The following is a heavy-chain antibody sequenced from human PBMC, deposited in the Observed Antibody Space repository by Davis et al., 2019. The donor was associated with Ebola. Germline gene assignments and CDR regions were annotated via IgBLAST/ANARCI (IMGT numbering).Heavy chain of an antibody. J-gene: IGHJ6*02. V-gene: IGHV1-18*01. CDR1: GYTFTSYG. Sequence: ASVKVSCKASGYTFTSYGISWVRQAPGQGLEWMGWISAYNGNTNYAQKLQGRVTMTTDTSTSTAYMELRSLRSEDTAVYYCARDPKLELDYYYGMDVWGQGTTVTVSS. CDR3: ARDPKLELDYYYGMDV. CDR2: ISAYNGNT. D-gene: IGHD1-7*01.